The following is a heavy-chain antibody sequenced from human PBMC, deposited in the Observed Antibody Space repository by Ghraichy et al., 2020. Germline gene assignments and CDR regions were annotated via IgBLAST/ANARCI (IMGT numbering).Heavy chain of an antibody. CDR1: GGSISSYY. V-gene: IGHV4-59*01. Sequence: SETLSLTCTVSGGSISSYYWSWIRQPPGKGLEWIGYIYYSGSTNYNPSLKSRVTISVDTSKNQFSLKLSSVTAADTAVYYCARSIAVAGHLAYYYGMDVWGQGTTVTVSS. D-gene: IGHD6-19*01. CDR3: ARSIAVAGHLAYYYGMDV. CDR2: IYYSGST. J-gene: IGHJ6*02.